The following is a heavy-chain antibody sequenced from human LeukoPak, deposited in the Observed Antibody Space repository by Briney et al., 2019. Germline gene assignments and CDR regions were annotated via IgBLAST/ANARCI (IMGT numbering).Heavy chain of an antibody. J-gene: IGHJ5*02. Sequence: SQTLSLTCDISGDRVSSNSAAWNWIRQSPSRGLEWLGRTYYRSKWHYDYAESVKRRITVNPDTSKNQFSLQLNSVTPEDTAVYYCARDRISSGWSGVGRWFDPWGQGTLVTVSS. CDR2: TYYRSKWHY. CDR3: ARDRISSGWSGVGRWFDP. CDR1: GDRVSSNSAA. D-gene: IGHD6-19*01. V-gene: IGHV6-1*01.